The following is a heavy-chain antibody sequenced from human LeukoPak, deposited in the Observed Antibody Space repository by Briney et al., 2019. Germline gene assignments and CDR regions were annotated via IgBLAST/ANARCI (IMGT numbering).Heavy chain of an antibody. D-gene: IGHD3-10*01. Sequence: GGSLRLSCEASGFTFSRFGMHWVRQDPGKGLEWLAVIWYDGSNQDYADSVKGRFTISRDNSKNTLDLQMNSLRAEDTAVYYCTKDRSRSWAFDYCGQGTLVTVSS. CDR3: TKDRSRSWAFDY. CDR2: IWYDGSNQ. V-gene: IGHV3-30*02. J-gene: IGHJ4*02. CDR1: GFTFSRFG.